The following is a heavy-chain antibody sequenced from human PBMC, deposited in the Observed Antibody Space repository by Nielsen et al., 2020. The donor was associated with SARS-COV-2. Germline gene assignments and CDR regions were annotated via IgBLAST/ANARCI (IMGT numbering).Heavy chain of an antibody. CDR2: ISGSGGST. V-gene: IGHV3-23*01. CDR3: ARQVGATDY. J-gene: IGHJ4*02. D-gene: IGHD1-26*01. CDR1: GFTFSSYA. Sequence: GESLKISCAASGFTFSSYAMSWVRQAPGKGLEWVSAISGSGGSTYYADSVKGRFTISRDNSKNTLYLQMNSLRAEDTAVYYCARQVGATDYWGQGTLVTVSS.